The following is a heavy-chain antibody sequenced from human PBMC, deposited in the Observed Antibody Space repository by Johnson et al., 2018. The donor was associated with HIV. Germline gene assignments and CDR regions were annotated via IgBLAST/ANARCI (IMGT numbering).Heavy chain of an antibody. D-gene: IGHD6-19*01. CDR3: ARHSGWSTGNDAFDI. V-gene: IGHV3-9*01. Sequence: VQLVESGGGLVQPGRSLRLSCAASGFIFDEYAMHWVRQAPGKGLEWVSGISWNSGNIGYADSVKGRFTISRDNAKNSLYLQMNSLRAEDTAVYYCARHSGWSTGNDAFDIWGQGTMVTVSS. J-gene: IGHJ3*02. CDR1: GFIFDEYA. CDR2: ISWNSGNI.